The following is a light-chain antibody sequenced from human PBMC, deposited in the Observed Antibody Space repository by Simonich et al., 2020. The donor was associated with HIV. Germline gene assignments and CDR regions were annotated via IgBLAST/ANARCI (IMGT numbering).Light chain of an antibody. V-gene: IGKV4-1*01. CDR3: QQYYSTPPT. CDR1: QSVLYSSNNKNY. J-gene: IGKJ1*01. CDR2: WAS. Sequence: DIVMTQSPNSLAVSLGERATIYCKSSQSVLYSSNNKNYLAWYQQKPGQPPKLLIYWASTREAGVPDRFSGSGSGTDFTLTISSLQAEDVAVYSCQQYYSTPPTFGQGTKVDIK.